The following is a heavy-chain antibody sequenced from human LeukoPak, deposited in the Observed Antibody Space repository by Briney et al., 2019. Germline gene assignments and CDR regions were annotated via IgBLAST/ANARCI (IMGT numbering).Heavy chain of an antibody. Sequence: SETLSLTCAVYGGSFSGYYWSWIRQPPGKGLEWIGEINHSGSTNYNPSVKSRVTISVDTSKNQFSLKLSSVTAADTAVYYCARYTPGDWYFDLWGRGTLVTVSS. CDR3: ARYTPGDWYFDL. V-gene: IGHV4-34*01. CDR1: GGSFSGYY. CDR2: INHSGST. J-gene: IGHJ2*01.